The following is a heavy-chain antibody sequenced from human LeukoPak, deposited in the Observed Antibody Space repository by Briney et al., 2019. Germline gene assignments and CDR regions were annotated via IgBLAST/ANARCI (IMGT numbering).Heavy chain of an antibody. CDR1: GGSISSSHYY. CDR2: IYYSGTT. CDR3: ARQISDYYYYYIDV. Sequence: SETLSLTCSVSGGSISSSHYYWGWIRQPPGKGLEWIGTIYYSGTTYYNPSLESRVTISEDTSKNQFSLTLRSVTAADTAVYYCARQISDYYYYYIDVWGKGTTVTVSS. D-gene: IGHD3-10*01. J-gene: IGHJ6*03. V-gene: IGHV4-39*01.